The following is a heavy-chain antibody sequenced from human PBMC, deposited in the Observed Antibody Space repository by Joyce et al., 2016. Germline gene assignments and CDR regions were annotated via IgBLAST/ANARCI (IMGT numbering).Heavy chain of an antibody. V-gene: IGHV1-18*01. CDR3: VRDQGNARSERFDY. J-gene: IGHJ4*02. D-gene: IGHD1-14*01. Sequence: QFQLEQSGAEVKKPGASVKVSCMASGYTFVDYGFSWVRQAPGQGLEWIGWISALNGRIDYAYKFDGRVTMTTDRSTSTAYMELRSLRSDDTAVYYCVRDQGNARSERFDYWGPGTLVTVSS. CDR1: GYTFVDYG. CDR2: ISALNGRI.